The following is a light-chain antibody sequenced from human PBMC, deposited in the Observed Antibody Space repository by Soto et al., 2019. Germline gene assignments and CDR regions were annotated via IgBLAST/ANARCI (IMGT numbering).Light chain of an antibody. CDR2: AAS. J-gene: IGKJ4*01. Sequence: DIPLTQSPSFLSASVGDRVTITCRASQGISSYLAWYQQKPGKAPKLLIYAASTLQSGVPSRFSGSGSGTEFTLTISSLQPEDFATYYCQQFKSYPLTFGGGTKVEIK. CDR1: QGISSY. V-gene: IGKV1-9*01. CDR3: QQFKSYPLT.